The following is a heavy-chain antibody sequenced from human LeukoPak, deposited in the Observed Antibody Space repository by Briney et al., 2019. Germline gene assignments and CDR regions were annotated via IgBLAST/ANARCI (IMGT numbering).Heavy chain of an antibody. J-gene: IGHJ3*02. D-gene: IGHD2-2*01. CDR1: GGSISTSNYY. Sequence: PSETLSLTCTVSGGSISTSNYYWGWIRQPPGKGLEWIGNIFYSGSTYYSPSLRSRVTISLDTSRNQFSLKLNSVTAADTAVYYCARVSYCSSTSCYFRAFDIWGQGTMVTVSS. V-gene: IGHV4-39*07. CDR3: ARVSYCSSTSCYFRAFDI. CDR2: IFYSGST.